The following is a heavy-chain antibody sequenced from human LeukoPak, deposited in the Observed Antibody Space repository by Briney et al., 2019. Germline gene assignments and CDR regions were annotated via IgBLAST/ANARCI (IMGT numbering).Heavy chain of an antibody. V-gene: IGHV4-34*01. J-gene: IGHJ4*02. CDR1: GGSFSGYY. D-gene: IGHD3-3*01. CDR3: ARESGYPYYFDY. CDR2: INHSGST. Sequence: PSETLSLTCAVYGGSFSGYYWSWIRQPPGKGLEWIGEINHSGSTNYNPSLKSRVTISVDTSKNQFSLKLSSVTAADTAVYYCARESGYPYYFDYWGQGTLVTVSS.